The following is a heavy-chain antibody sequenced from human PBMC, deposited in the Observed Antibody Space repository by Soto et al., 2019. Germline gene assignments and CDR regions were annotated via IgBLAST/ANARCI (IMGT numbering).Heavy chain of an antibody. D-gene: IGHD2-2*01. CDR3: ARGSVYHAFDI. CDR1: GFTFSDYW. J-gene: IGHJ3*02. V-gene: IGHV3-74*01. Sequence: PGGSLRLSCAASGFTFSDYWMHWVRQAPGKGLVWVSRVNSDGRGTIYADSVKGRFTVSRDNAKNTLFLQVNSLRVDDTGIYYCARGSVYHAFDIWGQGTMVTVSS. CDR2: VNSDGRGT.